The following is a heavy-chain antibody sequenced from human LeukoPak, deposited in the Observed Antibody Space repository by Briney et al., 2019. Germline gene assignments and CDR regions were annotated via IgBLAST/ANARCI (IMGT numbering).Heavy chain of an antibody. D-gene: IGHD4-11*01. Sequence: ATVKISCKASGYTFTDYYMHWVQQAPGKGLEWMGRVDPEDGETIYAEKFQGRVTITADTSTDTAYMELSSLRSEDTAVYYCATWGLTTVNDSFDYWGQGTLVTVSS. CDR2: VDPEDGET. J-gene: IGHJ4*02. CDR3: ATWGLTTVNDSFDY. CDR1: GYTFTDYY. V-gene: IGHV1-69-2*01.